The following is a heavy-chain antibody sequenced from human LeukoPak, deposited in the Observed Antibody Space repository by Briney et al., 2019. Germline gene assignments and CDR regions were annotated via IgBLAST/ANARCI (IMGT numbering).Heavy chain of an antibody. D-gene: IGHD1-26*01. Sequence: GASVKVSCKASGVNFNRYGINWVRQAPGQGLEWMGRSIPMFRTANYAQKFHGRVTITTDESTSTVYMEVRNLRSEDTAVYYCAPSDFASATETQYYNYYMDVWGKGTTVTVSS. CDR2: SIPMFRTA. CDR3: APSDFASATETQYYNYYMDV. J-gene: IGHJ6*03. V-gene: IGHV1-69*05. CDR1: GVNFNRYG.